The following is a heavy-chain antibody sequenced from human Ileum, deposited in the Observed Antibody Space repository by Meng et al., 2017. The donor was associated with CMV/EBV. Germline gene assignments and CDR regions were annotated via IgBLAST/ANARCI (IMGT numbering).Heavy chain of an antibody. D-gene: IGHD1-26*01. J-gene: IGHJ4*02. CDR2: FYSSDTY. V-gene: IGHV4-4*07. CDR1: GGSVNNYY. Sequence: VQLPESGPGLVKPSGTLSLTCSGSGGSVNNYYWSWIRQSAGKGLEWIGRFYSSDTYNYHPSLDSRVTMSLDTSKNQFSLNLRSVTAADTATYYCARGPGASTREGFDYWGLGTLVTVSS. CDR3: ARGPGASTREGFDY.